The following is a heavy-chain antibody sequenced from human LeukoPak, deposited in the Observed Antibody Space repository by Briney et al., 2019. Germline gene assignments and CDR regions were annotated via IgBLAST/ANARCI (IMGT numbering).Heavy chain of an antibody. J-gene: IGHJ4*02. D-gene: IGHD6-19*01. CDR3: ARDSSGWSKGY. V-gene: IGHV3-7*03. CDR2: IKQDGSEK. CDR1: AFTFSSYE. Sequence: GGSLRLSCVASAFTFSSYEMNWVRQAPGKGLEWVANIKQDGSEKYYVDSVKGRFSISRDNAKNSLYLQMNSLRAEDTAVYYCARDSSGWSKGYWGQGTLVTVSS.